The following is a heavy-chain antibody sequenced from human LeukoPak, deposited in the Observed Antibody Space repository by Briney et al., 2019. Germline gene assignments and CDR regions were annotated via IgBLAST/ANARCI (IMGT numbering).Heavy chain of an antibody. Sequence: ASVKVSCKASGYTFTSYGISWVRQAPGQGLEWMGWISAYNGNTNYAQKLQGRDTMTTDTSTSTAYMELRSLRSDDTAVYYCARFPVVPAARVHYYYYMDVWGKGTTVTVSS. J-gene: IGHJ6*03. CDR2: ISAYNGNT. CDR1: GYTFTSYG. CDR3: ARFPVVPAARVHYYYYMDV. V-gene: IGHV1-18*01. D-gene: IGHD2-2*01.